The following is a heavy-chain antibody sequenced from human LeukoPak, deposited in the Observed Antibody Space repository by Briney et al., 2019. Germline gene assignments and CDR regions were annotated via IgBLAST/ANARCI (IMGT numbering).Heavy chain of an antibody. CDR1: GFTFSSYA. V-gene: IGHV3-30*02. CDR2: IRYDGSNK. CDR3: AKDLGYYDFWSGYYTVDVDY. J-gene: IGHJ4*02. D-gene: IGHD3-3*01. Sequence: GGSLRLSCAASGFTFSSYAMSWVRQAPGKGLEWVAFIRYDGSNKYYADSVKGRFTISRDNSKNTLYLQMNSLRAEDTAVYYCAKDLGYYDFWSGYYTVDVDYWGQGTLVTVSS.